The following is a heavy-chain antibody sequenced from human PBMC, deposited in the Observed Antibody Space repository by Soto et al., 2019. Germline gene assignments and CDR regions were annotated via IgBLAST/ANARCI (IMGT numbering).Heavy chain of an antibody. Sequence: QVQLLQSGAEVKKPGASVKVSCKPSGYKFTTYGITWVRQAPGQGLEWLGGISIYNGNTDYAQNVQDKATMTTETSTSTAYLEVRSLTSDDTAVYFCARGLGTNGLDVWGQGTTVTVSS. D-gene: IGHD7-27*01. CDR3: ARGLGTNGLDV. V-gene: IGHV1-18*04. CDR2: ISIYNGNT. CDR1: GYKFTTYG. J-gene: IGHJ6*02.